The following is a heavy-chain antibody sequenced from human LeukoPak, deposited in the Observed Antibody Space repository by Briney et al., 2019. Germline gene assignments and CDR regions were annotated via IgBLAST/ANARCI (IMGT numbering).Heavy chain of an antibody. CDR3: AKEIRAYGSGIDFDY. D-gene: IGHD3-10*01. CDR2: ISSSGSTI. CDR1: GFTFSSYE. J-gene: IGHJ4*02. Sequence: GGSPRLSCAASGFTFSSYEMNWVRQAPGKGLEWVSYISSSGSTIYYADSVKGRFTISRDNAKNSLYLQMNSLRAEDTAVYYCAKEIRAYGSGIDFDYWGQGTLVTVSS. V-gene: IGHV3-48*03.